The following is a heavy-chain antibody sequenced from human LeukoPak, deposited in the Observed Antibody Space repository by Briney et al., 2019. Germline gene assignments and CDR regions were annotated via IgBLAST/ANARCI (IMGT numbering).Heavy chain of an antibody. J-gene: IGHJ4*02. CDR1: GGSISSYY. CDR3: ARGIMTPVPRFDY. Sequence: PSETLSLTCTVSGGSISSYYWSWIRQPPGRGLEWIGFIYYSGSTNYNPSLKSRVTISVDTSKNQFSLKMRSVTAADTAVYYCARGIMTPVPRFDYWSQGTLVTVSS. V-gene: IGHV4-59*01. CDR2: IYYSGST. D-gene: IGHD4-17*01.